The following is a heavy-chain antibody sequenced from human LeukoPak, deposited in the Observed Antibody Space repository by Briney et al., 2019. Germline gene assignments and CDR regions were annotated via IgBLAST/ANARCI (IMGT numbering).Heavy chain of an antibody. J-gene: IGHJ4*02. D-gene: IGHD6-13*01. CDR3: ARGGAIAAAVDY. V-gene: IGHV4-59*11. CDR2: IYYSGST. Sequence: SETLSLTCTVSGGSISSHYWSWIRQPPGKGLEWIGYIYYSGSTNYNPSLKSRVTTSVDTSKNQFSLKLSSVTAADTAVYYCARGGAIAAAVDYWGQGTLVTVSS. CDR1: GGSISSHY.